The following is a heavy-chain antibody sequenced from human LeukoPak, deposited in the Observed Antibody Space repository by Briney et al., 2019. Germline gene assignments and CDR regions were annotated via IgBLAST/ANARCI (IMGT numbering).Heavy chain of an antibody. CDR1: GGSFSGYY. V-gene: IGHV4-34*01. Sequence: SETLSLTCAVYGGSFSGYYWSWIRQPPGKGLEWIGEINHSGSTNYNPSLKSRVTISVDTSTTNFSLKLSSVTAADTAVYYCARARRPRTRPGMDVWGQGTTVTVSS. CDR2: INHSGST. J-gene: IGHJ6*02. CDR3: ARARRPRTRPGMDV. D-gene: IGHD1-1*01.